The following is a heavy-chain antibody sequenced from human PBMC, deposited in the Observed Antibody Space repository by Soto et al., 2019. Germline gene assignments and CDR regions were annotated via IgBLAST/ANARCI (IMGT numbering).Heavy chain of an antibody. D-gene: IGHD5-18*01. CDR1: GGSVGSGEYY. CDR2: IYDSGIT. V-gene: IGHV4-30-4*01. J-gene: IGHJ3*01. CDR3: ARDVAHGYTENV. Sequence: SETLSLTCTVSGGSVGSGEYYYSWIRQPPGKGLEWIGYIYDSGITNYTPSLKGRVTMSLDRSNNQVSLKLSSVTAADTAVYFCARDVAHGYTENVWGHGTMVTVSS.